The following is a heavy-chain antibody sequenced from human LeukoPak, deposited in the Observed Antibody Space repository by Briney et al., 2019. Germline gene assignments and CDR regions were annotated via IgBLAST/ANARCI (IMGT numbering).Heavy chain of an antibody. J-gene: IGHJ6*02. CDR2: MSSAGPIK. CDR1: GFTFSTYW. CDR3: ARDLHYYVAMDV. V-gene: IGHV3-30*03. D-gene: IGHD3-10*02. Sequence: GGSLRLSCAASGFTFSTYWMSWVRQAPGRGPEWVAVMSSAGPIKIYTHTVRGRFTISRDNSKNTLYLEMNSLRLDDTAVYYCARDLHYYVAMDVWGQGTTVTVSS.